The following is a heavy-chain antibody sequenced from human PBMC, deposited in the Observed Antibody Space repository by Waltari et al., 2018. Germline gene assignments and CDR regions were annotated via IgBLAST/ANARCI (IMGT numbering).Heavy chain of an antibody. CDR2: IYYSGST. V-gene: IGHV4-39*07. CDR3: ARDLSGSYYLDY. D-gene: IGHD1-26*01. J-gene: IGHJ4*02. CDR1: GGSISSSSYY. Sequence: QLQLQESGPGLGKPSETLSLTCTVSGGSISSSSYYWGWIRQPPGKGLEWIGSIYYSGSTYYNPSLKSRVTISVDTSKNQFSLKLSSVTAADTAVYYCARDLSGSYYLDYWGQGTLVTVSS.